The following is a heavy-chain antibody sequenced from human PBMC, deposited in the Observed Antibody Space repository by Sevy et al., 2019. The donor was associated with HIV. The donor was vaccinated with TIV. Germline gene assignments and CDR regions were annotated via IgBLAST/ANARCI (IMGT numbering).Heavy chain of an antibody. J-gene: IGHJ4*02. CDR3: ARLHYDSSGYWDFDY. CDR1: GGSISSYY. V-gene: IGHV4-4*07. Sequence: SETLSLTCTVSGGSISSYYWSWIRQPAGKGLEWIGRIYTSGSTNYNPSLKSRVTMSVDTSKNQFSLKLSSVTAADTAVYYCARLHYDSSGYWDFDYWGQGTLVTVSS. CDR2: IYTSGST. D-gene: IGHD3-22*01.